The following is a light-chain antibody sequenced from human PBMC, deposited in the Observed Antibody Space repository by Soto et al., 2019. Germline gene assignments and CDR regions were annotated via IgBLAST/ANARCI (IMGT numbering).Light chain of an antibody. CDR2: DAS. V-gene: IGKV4-1*01. CDR3: QHRSNWPIT. Sequence: DIVMTQSPDSLAVSLGERATINCKSSQSVLYSSNNKNYLAWYQQKPGQAPRLLIHDASNRATGIPARFSGSGSGTDFTLTISSLEPEDFAVYYCQHRSNWPITFGQGTRLEIK. J-gene: IGKJ5*01. CDR1: QSVLYSSNNKNY.